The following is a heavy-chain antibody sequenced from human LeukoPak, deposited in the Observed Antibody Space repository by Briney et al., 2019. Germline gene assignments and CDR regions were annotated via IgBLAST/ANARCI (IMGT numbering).Heavy chain of an antibody. V-gene: IGHV4-39*01. CDR2: IYDSGST. CDR3: ARGQMNSAFDP. CDR1: GGSIRSSYYY. J-gene: IGHJ5*02. Sequence: SETLSLTCTVSGGSIRSSYYYWGWIRQPPGKGLEWIGSIYDSGSTYYNPSLKSRVTISVDTSKNQFSLKLNSVTAADTAVYYCARGQMNSAFDPWGQGTLVTVSS. D-gene: IGHD1-26*01.